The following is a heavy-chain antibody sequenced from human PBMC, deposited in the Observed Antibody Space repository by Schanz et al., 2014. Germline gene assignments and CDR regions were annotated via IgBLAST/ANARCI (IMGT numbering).Heavy chain of an antibody. CDR3: ARDGGRDGYNLAFDI. J-gene: IGHJ3*02. CDR2: ISYDGSNK. V-gene: IGHV3-30*03. D-gene: IGHD5-12*01. Sequence: QVQLVESGGGVVQPGRSLRLSCAGSGFSFSDYGMHWVRQAPGRGLEWVAVISYDGSNKYYADSVKGRFTISRDNAKNSLYLQMNSLRAEDTAVYFCARDGGRDGYNLAFDIWGQGTKVTVSS. CDR1: GFSFSDYG.